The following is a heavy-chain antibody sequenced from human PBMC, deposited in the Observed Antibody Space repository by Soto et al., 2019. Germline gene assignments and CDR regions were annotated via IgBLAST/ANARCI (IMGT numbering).Heavy chain of an antibody. V-gene: IGHV3-23*01. CDR3: VKGAWLDY. Sequence: EVPLLESGGGLVQPGGSLRLSCAASGFTFSTFDMTWVRQAPGKGLEWVSLIRGVAGSTHYADSVKGRFTISKDNSKNMLYLEMNSLRADDTAVYFCVKGAWLDYWGQGNMVTVSS. CDR1: GFTFSTFD. CDR2: IRGVAGST. J-gene: IGHJ4*02.